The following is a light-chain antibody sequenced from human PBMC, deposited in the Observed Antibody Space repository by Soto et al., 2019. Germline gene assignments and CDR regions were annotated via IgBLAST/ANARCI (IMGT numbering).Light chain of an antibody. CDR1: SGSIASSY. CDR3: QSYDDTLV. CDR2: EGN. J-gene: IGLJ3*02. V-gene: IGLV6-57*03. Sequence: NFMLTQPHSVSESPGKTITISCTRSSGSIASSYVQWYQQRPGSAPTIVIYEGNQRHSGVPDRFSGSIDGSSNSASLPISRLKNEDEADYYCQSYDDTLVFGGVTKLTVL.